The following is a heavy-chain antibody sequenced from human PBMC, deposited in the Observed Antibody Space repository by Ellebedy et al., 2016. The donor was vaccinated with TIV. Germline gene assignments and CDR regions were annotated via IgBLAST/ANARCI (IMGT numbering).Heavy chain of an antibody. D-gene: IGHD1-14*01. CDR3: GLRNWPRDAFDI. J-gene: IGHJ3*02. Sequence: SETLSLTXAVYGGSFSGYYWSWIRQPPGKGLEWIGEINHSGSTNYNPSLKSRITISVDMSKNQFSLELSSVTAADTAVYYCGLRNWPRDAFDIWGQGTMVTVSS. V-gene: IGHV4-34*01. CDR2: INHSGST. CDR1: GGSFSGYY.